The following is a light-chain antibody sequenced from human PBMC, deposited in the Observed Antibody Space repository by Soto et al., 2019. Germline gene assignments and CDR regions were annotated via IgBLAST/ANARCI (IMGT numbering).Light chain of an antibody. CDR1: QRVSSY. Sequence: EIVMTQSPATLSLSPGERATLSCRASQRVSSYLAWYQQKPGQAPRLLIYAASNRATGIPPRFSGSGSGTNLPLTISRLEAEDFAVYYCQQDTDGPLTFGQGTRLEMK. J-gene: IGKJ5*01. CDR3: QQDTDGPLT. V-gene: IGKV3-11*01. CDR2: AAS.